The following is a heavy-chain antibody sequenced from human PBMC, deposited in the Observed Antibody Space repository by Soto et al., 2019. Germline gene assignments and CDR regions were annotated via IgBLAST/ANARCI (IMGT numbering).Heavy chain of an antibody. J-gene: IGHJ3*02. V-gene: IGHV3-9*01. D-gene: IGHD3-16*01. Sequence: GGSLRLSCAASGFTFDDYAMHWVRQAPGKGLEWVSGISWNSGSIGYADSVKGRFTISRDNAKNSLYLQMNSLRAEDTALYYCATLFRSSGGDDAFDIWGKGKMVTLSS. CDR2: ISWNSGSI. CDR3: ATLFRSSGGDDAFDI. CDR1: GFTFDDYA.